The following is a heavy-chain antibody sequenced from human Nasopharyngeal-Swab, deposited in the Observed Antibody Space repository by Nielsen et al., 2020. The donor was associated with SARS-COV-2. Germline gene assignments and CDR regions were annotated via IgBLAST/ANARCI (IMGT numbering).Heavy chain of an antibody. Sequence: WIRQPPGKGLGWIGSIYYSGATYYSPSLKSRLTISVDTSQNQFSLTVSSVTASDTAVYYCVRDNYYHYYMDVWGQGTTVTVSS. CDR2: IYYSGAT. D-gene: IGHD2-15*01. J-gene: IGHJ6*03. V-gene: IGHV4-39*01. CDR3: VRDNYYHYYMDV.